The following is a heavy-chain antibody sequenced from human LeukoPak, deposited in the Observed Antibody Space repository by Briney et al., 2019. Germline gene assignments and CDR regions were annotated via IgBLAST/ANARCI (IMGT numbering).Heavy chain of an antibody. V-gene: IGHV4-59*01. Sequence: SETLSLTCTVSGDSISDYYWSWIRQPPGKGLEWVGHMYDSGSTNYNPSLKSRVTISVDTSKNHFFLRLRSVTAADTAVYYCVRETTHASSYNYYMDVWGKGTTVTISS. J-gene: IGHJ6*03. CDR3: VRETTHASSYNYYMDV. CDR2: MYDSGST. CDR1: GDSISDYY. D-gene: IGHD6-6*01.